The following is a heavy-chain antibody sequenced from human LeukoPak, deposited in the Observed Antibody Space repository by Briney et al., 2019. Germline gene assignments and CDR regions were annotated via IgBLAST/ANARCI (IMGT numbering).Heavy chain of an antibody. CDR2: INQDGSEQ. CDR3: SRSLDY. V-gene: IGHV3-7*01. CDR1: GFPFSGYW. Sequence: PGGSLRLSCAASGFPFSGYWVDWVRQAPGKGMEWVANINQDGSEQYFADSVKGRFTISRDNAKNSLYLEMNSLGAEDTAIYYCSRSLDYWGQGALVTVSS. J-gene: IGHJ4*02.